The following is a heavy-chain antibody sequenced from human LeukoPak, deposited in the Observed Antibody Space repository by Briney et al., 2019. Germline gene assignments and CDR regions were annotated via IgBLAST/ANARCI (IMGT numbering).Heavy chain of an antibody. D-gene: IGHD1-7*01. V-gene: IGHV3-30*18. CDR2: ISYDGSNK. CDR1: GFTLSRSG. CDR3: AKLGITGTTADDYYYYGMDV. J-gene: IGHJ6*02. Sequence: PGRSLRLSCAASGFTLSRSGMHWARQAPGKGLEWVAVISYDGSNKYYADSVKGRFTISRDNSKNTLYLQMNSLRAEDTAVYYCAKLGITGTTADDYYYYGMDVWGQGTTVTVSS.